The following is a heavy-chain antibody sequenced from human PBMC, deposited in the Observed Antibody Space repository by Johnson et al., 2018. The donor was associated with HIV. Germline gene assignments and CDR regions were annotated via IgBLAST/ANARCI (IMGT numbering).Heavy chain of an antibody. CDR2: ISYDGSNK. Sequence: QVQLVESGGGVVQPGRSLRLSCAASGFTFSSYCMHWVRQAPGKGLEWVAVISYDGSNKYYADSVKGRFTISRDNSKNTLYLQMTSLRAEDTAVYYCAKDHWDSSYPVEAFDIWGQGTMVTVSS. CDR3: AKDHWDSSYPVEAFDI. D-gene: IGHD6-6*01. CDR1: GFTFSSYC. V-gene: IGHV3-30*18. J-gene: IGHJ3*02.